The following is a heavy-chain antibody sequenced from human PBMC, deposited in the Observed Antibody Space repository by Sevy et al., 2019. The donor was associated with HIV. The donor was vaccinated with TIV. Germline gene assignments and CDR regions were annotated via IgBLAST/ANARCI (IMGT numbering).Heavy chain of an antibody. CDR1: GFDFSNFW. D-gene: IGHD1-26*01. CDR3: ARKSTSYSHFDY. J-gene: IGHJ4*02. Sequence: GESLKISCAASGFDFSNFWMSWVRQAPGKGLEWVANIKKDGSEKYYVDSVKGRFTISRDNAKNSLYLQMNSLRAGETAVYYCARKSTSYSHFDYWGQGTLVTVSS. V-gene: IGHV3-7*01. CDR2: IKKDGSEK.